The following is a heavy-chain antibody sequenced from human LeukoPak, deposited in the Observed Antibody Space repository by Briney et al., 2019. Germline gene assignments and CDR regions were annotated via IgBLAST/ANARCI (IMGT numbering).Heavy chain of an antibody. CDR2: IKQHGSEN. J-gene: IGHJ4*02. D-gene: IGHD2-2*01. Sequence: PGGSLRLSCAASGFTLSRYWMSWVRQAPGKGLEWVANIKQHGSENYYVDSVKGRFTISRDNAKPSLYLQMSSLRVEDTAVYYCSRDIAAVPAGDYWGQGTLVTVSS. CDR3: SRDIAAVPAGDY. V-gene: IGHV3-7*01. CDR1: GFTLSRYW.